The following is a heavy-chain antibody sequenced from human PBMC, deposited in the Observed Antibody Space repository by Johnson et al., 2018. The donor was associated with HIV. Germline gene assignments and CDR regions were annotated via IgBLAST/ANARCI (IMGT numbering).Heavy chain of an antibody. D-gene: IGHD3-3*01. Sequence: QVQLVESGGGVVQPGRSLRLSCAASGFTFSSYAMHWVRQAPGKGLEWVAFIRYDGSNKYYADSVKGRFTISSDHSKNTLYLQMNSLRAEDTAVYYFARDRRITIFGSGRAVQSNDAFDIWGQGTMVTVSS. V-gene: IGHV3-30*02. CDR1: GFTFSSYA. CDR2: IRYDGSNK. CDR3: ARDRRITIFGSGRAVQSNDAFDI. J-gene: IGHJ3*02.